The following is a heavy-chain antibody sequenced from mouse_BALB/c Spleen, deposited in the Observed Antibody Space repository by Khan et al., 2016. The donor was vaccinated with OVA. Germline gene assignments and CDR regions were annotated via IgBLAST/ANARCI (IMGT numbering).Heavy chain of an antibody. D-gene: IGHD1-1*01. CDR1: GYTFTSYW. CDR2: INPSTDYT. Sequence: QVQLQQSGAELAKPGASVKMSCKASGYTFTSYWMHWVKQRPGQGLEWIGYINPSTDYTEYNQKFKDKATLTADKSSSTAYMQLTSLTSEDSAVYYCKNHGSSSAWFPYWGQGTLVTVSA. CDR3: KNHGSSSAWFPY. J-gene: IGHJ3*01. V-gene: IGHV1-7*01.